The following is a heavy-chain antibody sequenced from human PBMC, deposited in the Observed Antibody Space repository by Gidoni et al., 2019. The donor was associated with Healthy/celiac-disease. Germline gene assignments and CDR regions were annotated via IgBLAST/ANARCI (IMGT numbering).Heavy chain of an antibody. CDR3: AGFRGCTNGVCYTVARPDAFDI. CDR1: GYSFTSYC. CDR2: IYPGDSDT. D-gene: IGHD2-8*01. J-gene: IGHJ3*02. V-gene: IGHV5-51*01. Sequence: EVQLVQSGAEVKKPGESLKISCKGSGYSFTSYCIGWVRQMPGKGLEWMGIIYPGDSDTGYIPSFQGQVTMSADKSIRTAYLQWSSLKASDTAMYYCAGFRGCTNGVCYTVARPDAFDIWGQGTMVTVSS.